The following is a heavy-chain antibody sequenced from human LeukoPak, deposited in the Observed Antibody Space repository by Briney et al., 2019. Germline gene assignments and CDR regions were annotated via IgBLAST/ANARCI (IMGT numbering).Heavy chain of an antibody. V-gene: IGHV3-30-3*01. J-gene: IGHJ4*02. CDR1: AFTFSNYT. D-gene: IGHD5-12*01. CDR3: ARIPRTWLRFPYFDY. Sequence: GGSLRLSCAASAFTFSNYTMHWVRQAPGKGLDWVAVISYDGSNKYYADSVKGRFTISRDNSKNTLYLQMNSLRGEDTAVYYCARIPRTWLRFPYFDYWGQGTLITVSS. CDR2: ISYDGSNK.